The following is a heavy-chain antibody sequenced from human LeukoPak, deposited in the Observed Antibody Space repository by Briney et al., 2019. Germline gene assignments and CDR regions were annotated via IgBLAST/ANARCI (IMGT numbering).Heavy chain of an antibody. J-gene: IGHJ6*04. CDR2: ISSSSSYI. CDR3: TIDRALVVVVAAPYGMDV. CDR1: GFTFSSYS. V-gene: IGHV3-21*01. D-gene: IGHD2-15*01. Sequence: PGGSLRLSCAASGFTFSSYSMNWVRQAPGKGLEWVSSISSSSSYIYYADSVKGRFTISRDNAKNSLYLQMNSLRAEDTAVYYCTIDRALVVVVAAPYGMDVWGKGTTVTVSS.